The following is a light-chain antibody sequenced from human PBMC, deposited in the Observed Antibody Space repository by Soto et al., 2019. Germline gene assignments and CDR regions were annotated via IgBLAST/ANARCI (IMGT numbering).Light chain of an antibody. Sequence: QSALTQPASVSGSPGQSITISCTGTSSDVGAYNFVSWYQQHPGKAPKLIISDVIKRPSGVSDRFSGSKSGNTASLTISGLQAEDEGNYYCSSYTSSSTVVFGGGTKLTVL. CDR3: SSYTSSSTVV. J-gene: IGLJ2*01. CDR2: DVI. CDR1: SSDVGAYNF. V-gene: IGLV2-14*01.